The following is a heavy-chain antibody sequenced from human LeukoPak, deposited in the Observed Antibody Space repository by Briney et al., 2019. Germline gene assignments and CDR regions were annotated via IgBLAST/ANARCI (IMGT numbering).Heavy chain of an antibody. CDR2: ISSSGSTI. CDR3: ARDLYSSGWSEGPYYFDY. CDR1: GFTFSSYE. J-gene: IGHJ4*02. D-gene: IGHD6-19*01. Sequence: GGSLRLSCAASGFTFSSYEMNWVRQAPGKGLEWVSYISSSGSTIYYADSVKGRFTISRDNAKNSLYLQMNSLRAEDTAVYYCARDLYSSGWSEGPYYFDYWGQGTLVTVSS. V-gene: IGHV3-48*03.